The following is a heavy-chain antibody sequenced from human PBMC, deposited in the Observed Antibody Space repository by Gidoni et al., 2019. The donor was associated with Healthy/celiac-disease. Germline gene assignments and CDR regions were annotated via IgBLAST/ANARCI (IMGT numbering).Heavy chain of an antibody. CDR3: VKGALGVPRGRFDY. Sequence: EVQLVESGGGLVQTGGALRLSCSASGFTFSSYAMHWVRQAPGKGLEYVSSISSNGGSTHHADAVKGRFTISRDNSKNTLYLKMSSLRAEDTAVYYCVKGALGVPRGRFDYWGQGTLVTVSS. D-gene: IGHD3-10*01. J-gene: IGHJ4*02. CDR1: GFTFSSYA. CDR2: ISSNGGST. V-gene: IGHV3-64D*06.